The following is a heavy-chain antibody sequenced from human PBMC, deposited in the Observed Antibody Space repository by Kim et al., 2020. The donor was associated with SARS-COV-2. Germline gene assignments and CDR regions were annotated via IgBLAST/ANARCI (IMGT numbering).Heavy chain of an antibody. V-gene: IGHV3-23*01. Sequence: YADSVEDRFTISRDNSNNTLYLQMNSLRAEDTAVYYCAKDPMITFRGVYYWGQGTLVTVSS. D-gene: IGHD3-16*01. CDR3: AKDPMITFRGVYY. J-gene: IGHJ4*02.